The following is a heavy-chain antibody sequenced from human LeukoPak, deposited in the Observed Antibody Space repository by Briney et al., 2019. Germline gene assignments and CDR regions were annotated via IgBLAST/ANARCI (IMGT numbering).Heavy chain of an antibody. D-gene: IGHD3-16*01. CDR2: ISFDGSNI. CDR1: GFTFRSYG. J-gene: IGHJ5*02. Sequence: PGGSLRLSCAASGFTFRSYGMHWVRQAPGKGLEWVALISFDGSNIHYADSVKGRFTISRDNFRNTLYLQMNSLRAEDTAGYYCAKDGGMLTGVPNWFDPWGQGTLVTVSS. V-gene: IGHV3-30*18. CDR3: AKDGGMLTGVPNWFDP.